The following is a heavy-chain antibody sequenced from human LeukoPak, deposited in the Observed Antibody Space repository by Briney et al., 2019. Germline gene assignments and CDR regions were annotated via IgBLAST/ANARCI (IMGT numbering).Heavy chain of an antibody. CDR2: IYYSGST. Sequence: SETLSLTCTVSGGSISSGGYYWSWIRQHPGKGLEWIGYIYYSGSTYYNPSLKSRVTISVDTSKNQFSLKLSSVTAADTAVYYCARVPGASLLWFGEYHGGNWFDPWGQGTLVTVSS. J-gene: IGHJ5*02. CDR1: GGSISSGGYY. CDR3: ARVPGASLLWFGEYHGGNWFDP. V-gene: IGHV4-31*03. D-gene: IGHD3-10*01.